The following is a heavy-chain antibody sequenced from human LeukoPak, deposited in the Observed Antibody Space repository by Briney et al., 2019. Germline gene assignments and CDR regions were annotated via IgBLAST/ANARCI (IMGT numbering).Heavy chain of an antibody. D-gene: IGHD6-19*01. CDR1: GFTFSSYN. CDR2: ISSSGSTI. V-gene: IGHV3-48*01. Sequence: PGGSLRLSCAASGFTFSSYNMNWVRQAPGKGLEWVSYISSSGSTIYYADSVKGRFTISRDNAKNSLYLQLNSLRPEDTAVYYCARTSRWGSGSFLGVNPFDIWGQGTMVTVSS. CDR3: ARTSRWGSGSFLGVNPFDI. J-gene: IGHJ3*02.